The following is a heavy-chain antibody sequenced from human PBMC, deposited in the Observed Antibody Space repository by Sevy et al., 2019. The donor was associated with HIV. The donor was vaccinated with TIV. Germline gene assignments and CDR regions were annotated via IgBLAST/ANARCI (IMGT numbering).Heavy chain of an antibody. J-gene: IGHJ5*02. CDR3: AKDLAPSNDVSYLEFFPLHH. D-gene: IGHD3-10*01. CDR1: GFTFSSYG. V-gene: IGHV3-30*18. Sequence: GGSLRLSCVASGFTFSSYGIHWVRQAPGKGLEWVALISNDGNKEQYADSVRGRFSMSRDNSKNTVYLQMNSLTVEDTAVYYCAKDLAPSNDVSYLEFFPLHHWGPGTLVTVSS. CDR2: ISNDGNKE.